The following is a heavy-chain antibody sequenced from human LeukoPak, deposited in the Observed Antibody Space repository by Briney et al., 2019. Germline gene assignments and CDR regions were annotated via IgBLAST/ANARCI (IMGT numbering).Heavy chain of an antibody. D-gene: IGHD5-18*01. V-gene: IGHV3-9*01. J-gene: IGHJ3*02. CDR2: ISRNSGSI. CDR3: AKDIGYGAFDI. CDR1: GFTFDDYA. Sequence: GRSLRLSCGASGFTFDDYAMHWVRQAPGKGLEGVSCISRNSGSIGYADSVKGRFTISRDNAKNSLYLQMNSLRAEDTALYYCAKDIGYGAFDIWGQGTMVTVSS.